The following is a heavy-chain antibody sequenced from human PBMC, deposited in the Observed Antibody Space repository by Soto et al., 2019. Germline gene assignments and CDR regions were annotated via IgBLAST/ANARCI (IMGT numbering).Heavy chain of an antibody. CDR3: AKFGSAAVRDAFDI. CDR1: GFTFDDYA. CDR2: ISWNSGNI. D-gene: IGHD6-13*01. V-gene: IGHV3-9*01. Sequence: EVQLVESGGGLVQPGRSLRLSCAASGFTFDDYAMHWVRQAPGKGLEWVSGISWNSGNIDYADSVKGGFTISRDNAKNSLYLQMNSLRAEDTALYYCAKFGSAAVRDAFDIWGQGTMVTVSS. J-gene: IGHJ3*02.